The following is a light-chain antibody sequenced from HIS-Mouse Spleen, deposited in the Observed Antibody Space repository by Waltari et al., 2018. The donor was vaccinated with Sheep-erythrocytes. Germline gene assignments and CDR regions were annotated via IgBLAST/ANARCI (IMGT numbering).Light chain of an antibody. J-gene: IGKJ3*01. CDR3: QKSYSTPQFT. Sequence: DIQMTQSPSSLSASVGDRVTITCRASQSISSYLNWYQQKPGKAPKLLIYAASSLQSGVPSRFSGRGSGTDFTLTISSLQPEDFATYYCQKSYSTPQFTFGPGTKVDIK. CDR1: QSISSY. V-gene: IGKV1-39*01. CDR2: AAS.